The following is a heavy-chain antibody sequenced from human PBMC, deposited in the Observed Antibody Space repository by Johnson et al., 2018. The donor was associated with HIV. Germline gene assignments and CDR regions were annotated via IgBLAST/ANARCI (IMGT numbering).Heavy chain of an antibody. CDR3: ARGRPWGWELRRDAFDI. D-gene: IGHD3-16*01. Sequence: EVQLVESGGGLVQPGRSLRLSCAASGFIFVDYAMHWVRQAPGKGLEWVSGISWNSGGIGYADSVKGRFTISRDNAKNSLYLQMNSLRDEDTALYYCARGRPWGWELRRDAFDIWGQGTMVTVSS. J-gene: IGHJ3*02. CDR1: GFIFVDYA. V-gene: IGHV3-9*01. CDR2: ISWNSGGI.